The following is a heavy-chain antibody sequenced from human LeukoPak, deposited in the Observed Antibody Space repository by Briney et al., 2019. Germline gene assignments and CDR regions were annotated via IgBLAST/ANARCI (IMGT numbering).Heavy chain of an antibody. Sequence: ASVKVSCEASGYNFIAYYIHWVRQAPGQGLEWMGRTKPNSGDTKYAQKFQGSVTMTRDTSTTTAYMELSNLRSSDTAVYYCARFEMTTAPFDYWGQGTLVTVSS. CDR3: ARFEMTTAPFDY. J-gene: IGHJ4*02. D-gene: IGHD5-24*01. CDR1: GYNFIAYY. V-gene: IGHV1-2*06. CDR2: TKPNSGDT.